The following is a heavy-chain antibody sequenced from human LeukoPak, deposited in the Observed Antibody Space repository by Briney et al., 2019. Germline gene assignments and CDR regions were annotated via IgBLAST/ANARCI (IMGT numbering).Heavy chain of an antibody. D-gene: IGHD5-12*01. CDR2: IIPIFCTA. Sequence: SVKVSCKASGGTFTRYAISWVRQAPGEGREGRGGIIPIFCTANYAQKFQGRVPITTDESTSTAYMQLSSLRSDDTAVYSCARRYSGYDREDYYYYYMDVWGKGTTVTVSS. J-gene: IGHJ6*03. CDR3: ARRYSGYDREDYYYYYMDV. CDR1: GGTFTRYA. V-gene: IGHV1-69*05.